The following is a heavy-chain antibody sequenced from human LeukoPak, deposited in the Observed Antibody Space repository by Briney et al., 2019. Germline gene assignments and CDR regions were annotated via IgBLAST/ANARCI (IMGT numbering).Heavy chain of an antibody. CDR3: ARDRQQLVHFDY. V-gene: IGHV1-18*01. D-gene: IGHD6-13*01. J-gene: IGHJ4*02. CDR1: GYTFTSYG. Sequence: ASVKVSCKASGYTFTSYGISWVRQAPGRGLEWMGWISAYNGNTNYAQKLQGRVTMTTDTSTSTAYMELSSLRSEDTAVYYCARDRQQLVHFDYWGQGTLVTVSS. CDR2: ISAYNGNT.